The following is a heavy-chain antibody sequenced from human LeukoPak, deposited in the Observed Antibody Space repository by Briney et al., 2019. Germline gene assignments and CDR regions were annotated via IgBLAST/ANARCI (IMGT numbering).Heavy chain of an antibody. J-gene: IGHJ4*02. CDR3: ARDGTSTDDY. CDR2: ISGNNDNP. D-gene: IGHD2-2*01. Sequence: ASGKVSCKASGYTFSNFGISWVRQAPGQGLEGMGWISGNNDNPNYGQKFQGRLTVTTDSSTSTAYMELRNLRSDDTAVYYCARDGTSTDDYWGQGTLSPSPQ. V-gene: IGHV1-18*01. CDR1: GYTFSNFG.